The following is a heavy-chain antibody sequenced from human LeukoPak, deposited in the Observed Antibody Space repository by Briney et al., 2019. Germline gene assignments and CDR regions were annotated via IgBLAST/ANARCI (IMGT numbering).Heavy chain of an antibody. V-gene: IGHV3-23*01. Sequence: GGSLRLSCAASGFTFSSYAMSWVRQTPVKGLEWVSVISGSGGSTYYADSVKGRFTISRVNSKNTLYLQMNSLRAEDTAVYYCAKEDYGDSTGGRFQHWGQGTLVTVSS. CDR1: GFTFSSYA. J-gene: IGHJ1*01. D-gene: IGHD4-17*01. CDR2: ISGSGGST. CDR3: AKEDYGDSTGGRFQH.